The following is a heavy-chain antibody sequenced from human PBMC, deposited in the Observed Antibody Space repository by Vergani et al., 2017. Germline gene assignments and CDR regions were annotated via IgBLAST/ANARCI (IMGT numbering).Heavy chain of an antibody. V-gene: IGHV1-69*01. D-gene: IGHD2-2*01. CDR1: GGTFSSYA. Sequence: QVQLVQSGAEVKKPGSSVKVPCKASGGTFSSYAISWVRQAPGQGLEWMGGIIPIFGTANYAQKFQGRVTITADESTSTAYMELSSLRSEDTAVYYCASQPTYCSSTSCYVDYWGQGTLVTVSS. CDR3: ASQPTYCSSTSCYVDY. CDR2: IIPIFGTA. J-gene: IGHJ4*02.